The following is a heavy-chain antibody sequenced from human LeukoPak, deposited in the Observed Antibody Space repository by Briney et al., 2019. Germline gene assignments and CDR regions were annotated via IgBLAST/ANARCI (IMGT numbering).Heavy chain of an antibody. CDR1: GFTFSGHW. V-gene: IGHV3-7*01. CDR3: TRDRSRAEDD. D-gene: IGHD1-14*01. J-gene: IGHJ4*02. Sequence: PGVSLRLSCAACGFTFSGHWMSWARQAPGKALEWVANINQGGSDKYYVDSVKGRFTISRDNANNLLYLQMNSLRGEDTAVYYCTRDRSRAEDDWGQGTLVTVSS. CDR2: INQGGSDK.